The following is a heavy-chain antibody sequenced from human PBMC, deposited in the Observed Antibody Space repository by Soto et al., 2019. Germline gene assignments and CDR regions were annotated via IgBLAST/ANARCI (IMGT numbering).Heavy chain of an antibody. CDR2: ISTSGRST. CDR1: GFIFSEST. D-gene: IGHD2-15*01. CDR3: VKQAHGLDGVAFDY. V-gene: IGHV3-64D*06. J-gene: IGHJ4*02. Sequence: GGSLRLSCSASGFIFSESTIYWVRQVPGKGLEAISAISTSGRSTYYADSVKDRFTISRDNSKNTLFLQMGSLRPEDTAIYYCVKQAHGLDGVAFDYWGQGTQVTVSS.